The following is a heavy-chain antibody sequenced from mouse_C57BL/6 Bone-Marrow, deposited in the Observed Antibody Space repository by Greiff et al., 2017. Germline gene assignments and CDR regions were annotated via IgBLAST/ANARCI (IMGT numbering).Heavy chain of an antibody. D-gene: IGHD1-1*01. CDR3: TTDYGSSYDWYFDV. CDR2: IDPENGDT. J-gene: IGHJ1*03. V-gene: IGHV14-4*01. Sequence: VQLQQSGAELVRPGASVKLSCTASGFNIKADYMHWVKQRPEQGLEWIGWIDPENGDTEYASKFQGKATITADTSSNTAYLQRSSLTAEDTAVYYCTTDYGSSYDWYFDVWGTGTTVTVSS. CDR1: GFNIKADY.